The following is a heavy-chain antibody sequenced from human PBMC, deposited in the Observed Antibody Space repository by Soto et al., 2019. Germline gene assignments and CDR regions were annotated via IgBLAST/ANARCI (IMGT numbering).Heavy chain of an antibody. Sequence: PGGSLRLSCAASGFTFSSYSMSWVRQAPGKGLEWVSHITASGGTTYYADSVKGRFTIPRDTSRNTLYLQMNSLRAEDTAVYYCAKDMLYYDYVWVSYKIGPELAAFDIWGQGTLVPVSS. J-gene: IGHJ4*03. CDR3: AKDMLYYDYVWVSYKIGPELAAFDI. CDR1: GFTFSSYS. CDR2: ITASGGTT. D-gene: IGHD3-16*01. V-gene: IGHV3-23*01.